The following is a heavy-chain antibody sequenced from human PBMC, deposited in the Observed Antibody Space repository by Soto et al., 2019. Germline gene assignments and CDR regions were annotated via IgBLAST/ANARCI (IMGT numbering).Heavy chain of an antibody. V-gene: IGHV4-34*01. CDR1: GGSFSGYY. Sequence: SETLSLTCAVYGGSFSGYYWSWIRQPPGKGLEWIGEINHSGSTNYNPSLKSRVTISVDTSKNQFSLKLSSVTAADTAVYYCARGLRYCSGGSCYRFDPWGQGTLVTVSS. CDR3: ARGLRYCSGGSCYRFDP. CDR2: INHSGST. D-gene: IGHD2-15*01. J-gene: IGHJ5*02.